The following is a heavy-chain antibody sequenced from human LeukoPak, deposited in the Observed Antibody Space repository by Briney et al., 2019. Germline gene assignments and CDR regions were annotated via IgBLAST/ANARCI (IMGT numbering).Heavy chain of an antibody. D-gene: IGHD4-17*01. CDR1: GGYFSGYY. J-gene: IGHJ6*03. CDR3: ARDRYGDHPYYYYYYMDV. CDR2: INHSGST. V-gene: IGHV4-34*01. Sequence: SETLSLPCAVWGGYFSGYYWSWIRQPPGKGLEWIGEINHSGSTNYNPSLKSRVTISVDTSKNQFSLKLSSVTAADTAVYYCARDRYGDHPYYYYYYMDVWGKGTTVTISS.